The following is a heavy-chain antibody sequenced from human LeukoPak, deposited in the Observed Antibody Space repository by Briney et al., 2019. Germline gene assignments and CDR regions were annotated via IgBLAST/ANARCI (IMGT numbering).Heavy chain of an antibody. V-gene: IGHV4-34*01. CDR2: INHSGST. CDR3: ARGRPYRRIQLWLTGPFDY. D-gene: IGHD5-18*01. J-gene: IGHJ4*02. CDR1: GGSLSNYY. Sequence: SETLSLTCAVYGGSLSNYYWSWIRQPPGKGLEWIGEINHSGSTKFNPPLKSRVTILVDMSKSQFSLELRSVTAADTAVYYCARGRPYRRIQLWLTGPFDYWGQGTLVTVSS.